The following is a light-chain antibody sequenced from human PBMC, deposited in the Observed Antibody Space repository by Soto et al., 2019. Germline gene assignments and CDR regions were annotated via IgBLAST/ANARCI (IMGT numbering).Light chain of an antibody. J-gene: IGLJ3*02. Sequence: QSALTQPDSVSGSPGQSITISCTGTSSDVGSYNYVSWYHQHPGEAPKVRIYDVSSRPSGVSTRFSGSKSGNTASLTISGLQAEDEAQYYCSSRTSATTVVFGGGTKVTV. CDR1: SSDVGSYNY. V-gene: IGLV2-14*03. CDR2: DVS. CDR3: SSRTSATTVV.